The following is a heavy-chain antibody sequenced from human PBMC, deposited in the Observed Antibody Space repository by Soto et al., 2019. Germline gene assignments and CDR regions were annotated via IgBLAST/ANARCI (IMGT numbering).Heavy chain of an antibody. D-gene: IGHD3-10*01. Sequence: SETLSLTCTVPGGSISSHYWSWIRQPPGKGPEWIGYVYYSERTSYNPSLKSRVTISLDTSKNQFSLNLNSVTAADTAVYYCATRPTGGDWFGVFDYWGQGILVT. CDR2: VYYSERT. CDR1: GGSISSHY. CDR3: ATRPTGGDWFGVFDY. J-gene: IGHJ4*02. V-gene: IGHV4-59*11.